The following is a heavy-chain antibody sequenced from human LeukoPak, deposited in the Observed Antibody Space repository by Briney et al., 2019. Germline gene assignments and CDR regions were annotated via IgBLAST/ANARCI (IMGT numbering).Heavy chain of an antibody. V-gene: IGHV5-51*01. Sequence: GESLKISCKASGYTFTSHWIGWVRQMPGKGPEWMGIIYPGDSDTRYSPSFQGQVTISADKSISTAYLQWSSLKASDTAMYYCARPYDDWGFDYWGQGTLVTVSS. CDR2: IYPGDSDT. CDR3: ARPYDDWGFDY. CDR1: GYTFTSHW. D-gene: IGHD7-27*01. J-gene: IGHJ4*02.